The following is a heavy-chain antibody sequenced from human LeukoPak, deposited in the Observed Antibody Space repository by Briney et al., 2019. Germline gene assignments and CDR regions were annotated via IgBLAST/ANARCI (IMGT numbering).Heavy chain of an antibody. CDR2: IYYSGST. CDR3: ARGLYYFDY. J-gene: IGHJ4*02. CDR1: GGSISSYY. Sequence: SETLSLTCTVSGGSISSYYWSWIRQPPGKGLEWIGYIYYSGSTNYNPSLKSRVTISVDTSKNQFSLQLNSVTPGDTAVYYCARGLYYFDYWGQGTLVTVSS. V-gene: IGHV4-59*12.